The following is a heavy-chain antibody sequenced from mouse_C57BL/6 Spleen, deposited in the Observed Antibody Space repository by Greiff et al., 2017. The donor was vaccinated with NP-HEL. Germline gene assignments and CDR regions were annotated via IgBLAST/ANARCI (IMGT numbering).Heavy chain of an antibody. V-gene: IGHV1-26*01. J-gene: IGHJ3*01. CDR1: GYTFTDYY. D-gene: IGHD1-3*01. Sequence: VQLQQSGPELVKPGASVKISCKASGYTFTDYYMNWVKQSHGKSLEWIGDINPNNGGTSYNQKFKGKATLTVDKSSSTAYMELRSLTSEDSAVYYCARGPVAPWFAYWGQGTLVTVSA. CDR2: INPNNGGT. CDR3: ARGPVAPWFAY.